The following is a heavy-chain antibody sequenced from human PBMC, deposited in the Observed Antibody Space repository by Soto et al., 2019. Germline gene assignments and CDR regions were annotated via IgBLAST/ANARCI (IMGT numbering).Heavy chain of an antibody. CDR1: GFTFSNYG. CDR2: IWYDGSID. J-gene: IGHJ3*02. V-gene: IGHV3-33*01. D-gene: IGHD7-27*01. Sequence: QVQLVESGGGVVQPGRSLRLSCAASGFTFSNYGMHWVRQAPGKGLEWVAIIWYDGSIDYYADSVKGRFTISRDNSKNMLYLKMNSLRVEDTALYYCVRDTSDLGFSDIWGQGTMVTVSS. CDR3: VRDTSDLGFSDI.